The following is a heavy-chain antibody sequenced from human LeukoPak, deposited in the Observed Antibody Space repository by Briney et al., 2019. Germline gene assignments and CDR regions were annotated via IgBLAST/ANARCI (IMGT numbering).Heavy chain of an antibody. CDR1: GGSISSYY. CDR3: AREGYDCVWGTPRYNWFDP. V-gene: IGHV4-59*01. CDR2: IYYSGST. J-gene: IGHJ5*02. Sequence: SETLSLTCTASGGSISSYYWSWIRQPPRKGLEWIGYIYYSGSTNYNPSLKSRVTISVDTSKNQFSLKLSSVTAADTAVYYCAREGYDCVWGTPRYNWFDPWGQGTLVTVSS. D-gene: IGHD3-16*01.